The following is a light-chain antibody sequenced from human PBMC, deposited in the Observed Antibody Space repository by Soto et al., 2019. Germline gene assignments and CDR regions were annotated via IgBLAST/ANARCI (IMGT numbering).Light chain of an antibody. J-gene: IGKJ1*01. V-gene: IGKV3-20*01. Sequence: EIVLTQSPGTLSLSPGERATLSCRASQSVSSSYLAWYQQKPGQAPRLLIYGASSRATGIPDRFSGSGSGTDFTLTISRLEPEDFAVYYCQLGTLGQGTKVEIK. CDR3: QLGT. CDR1: QSVSSSY. CDR2: GAS.